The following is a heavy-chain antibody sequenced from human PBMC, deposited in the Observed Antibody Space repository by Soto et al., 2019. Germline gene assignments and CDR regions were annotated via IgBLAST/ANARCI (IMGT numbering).Heavy chain of an antibody. CDR1: GFTFSSYS. CDR3: ARDPADCSGGSCYYSFDY. D-gene: IGHD2-15*01. V-gene: IGHV3-21*01. CDR2: ISSSSSYI. Sequence: EVQLVESGGGLVKPGGSLRLSCAASGFTFSSYSMNWVRQAPGKGLEWVSSISSSSSYIYYADSVKGRFTISRDNAKNSLYLQMNSLRAEDTAVYYCARDPADCSGGSCYYSFDYWGQGTLVTVSS. J-gene: IGHJ4*02.